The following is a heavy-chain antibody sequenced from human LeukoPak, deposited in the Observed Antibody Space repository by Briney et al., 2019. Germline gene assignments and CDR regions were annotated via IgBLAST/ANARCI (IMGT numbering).Heavy chain of an antibody. Sequence: GGSLRLSCAASGFTFSSYAMSWVCQAPGKGLEWISYISSSGSTIYYADSVKGRFTISRDNAKNSLYLQMNSLRAEDTAVYYCVSEESSGFIFYFDYWGEGTLVAVSS. CDR2: ISSSGSTI. CDR3: VSEESSGFIFYFDY. V-gene: IGHV3-48*04. CDR1: GFTFSSYA. D-gene: IGHD3-9*01. J-gene: IGHJ4*02.